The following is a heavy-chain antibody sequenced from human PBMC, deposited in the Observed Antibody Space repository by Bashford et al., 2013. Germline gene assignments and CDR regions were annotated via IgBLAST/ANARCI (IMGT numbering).Heavy chain of an antibody. CDR3: AREGSSWPRDEAGYYFDC. J-gene: IGHJ4*02. D-gene: IGHD6-13*01. Sequence: WVRQAPGRGLEWMGWINPNTGGTNYAQKFQGRVAMTRDTSVSTAYMELSRLRSDDTAVYYCAREGSSWPRDEAGYYFDCWGQGTLVTVSS. V-gene: IGHV1-2*02. CDR2: INPNTGGT.